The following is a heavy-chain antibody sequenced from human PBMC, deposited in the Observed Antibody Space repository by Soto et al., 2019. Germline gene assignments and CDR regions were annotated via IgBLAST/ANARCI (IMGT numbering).Heavy chain of an antibody. V-gene: IGHV4-4*02. Sequence: QVQLQESGPGLVNPSVTLSLTCAVSGGSISSDNWWSWVRQPPGKGLEWIGDIYHSGSTNYDSSLRGRVTISIDKSKNQFSLKLNSGTAAGTAVYYCAGTIHYWGQGTLVTVSS. J-gene: IGHJ4*02. D-gene: IGHD2-8*01. CDR1: GGSISSDNW. CDR3: AGTIHY. CDR2: IYHSGST.